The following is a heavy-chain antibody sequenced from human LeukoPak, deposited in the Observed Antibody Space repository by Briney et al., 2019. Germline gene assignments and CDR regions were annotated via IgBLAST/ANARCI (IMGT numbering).Heavy chain of an antibody. J-gene: IGHJ6*03. CDR2: IYSGGST. V-gene: IGHV3-66*01. CDR1: GFTVSSNY. CDR3: AXXXVSYYYYYMDV. Sequence: GGSLRLSCAASGFTVSSNYMSWVRQAPGKGLEWVSVIYSGGSTYYADSVKGRFTISRDNSKNTLYLQMNSLRAEDTAVYYCAXXXVSYYYYYMDVWGKGTTVTISS.